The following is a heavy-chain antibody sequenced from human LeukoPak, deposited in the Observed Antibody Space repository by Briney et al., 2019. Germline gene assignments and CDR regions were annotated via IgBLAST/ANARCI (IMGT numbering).Heavy chain of an antibody. Sequence: ASVKVSCKASGYTFTGHYMHWVRQAPGQGLEWMGWINPNSGGTNYAQKFQGRVTMTRDTSISTAYMELSSLRSDDTAVYYCARDSYYGDSRSLHFDYWGQGILVTVSS. J-gene: IGHJ4*02. V-gene: IGHV1-2*02. D-gene: IGHD4-17*01. CDR1: GYTFTGHY. CDR2: INPNSGGT. CDR3: ARDSYYGDSRSLHFDY.